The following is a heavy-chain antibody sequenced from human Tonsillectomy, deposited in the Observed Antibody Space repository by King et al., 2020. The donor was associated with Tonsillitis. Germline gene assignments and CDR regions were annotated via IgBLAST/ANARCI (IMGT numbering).Heavy chain of an antibody. Sequence: QLVQSGAEVKKPGASVRVSCKVSGYTLTELSMHWVRQAPGKGLEWMGNFDPEDGETVYAQKFQGRVTMSEDTSTDTAYMELSSLRSEDTAVYYCATDRGTYYAWDYWGQGTLVTVSS. CDR3: ATDRGTYYAWDY. J-gene: IGHJ4*02. CDR2: FDPEDGET. V-gene: IGHV1-24*01. D-gene: IGHD1-26*01. CDR1: GYTLTELS.